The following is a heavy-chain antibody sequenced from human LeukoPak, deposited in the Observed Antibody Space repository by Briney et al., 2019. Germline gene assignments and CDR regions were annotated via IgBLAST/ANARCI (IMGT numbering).Heavy chain of an antibody. CDR1: GGSISSGGYY. CDR3: ARDSDFWRGYYKPPGYYYMDV. J-gene: IGHJ6*03. CDR2: IYYSGST. D-gene: IGHD3-3*01. V-gene: IGHV4-31*03. Sequence: SQTLSLTCTVSGGSISSGGYYWSWIRQHPGKGLEWIGYIYYSGSTYYNPSLKSRVTISVDTSKNQFSLKLGSVTAADTAVYYCARDSDFWRGYYKPPGYYYMDVWGKGTTVTVSS.